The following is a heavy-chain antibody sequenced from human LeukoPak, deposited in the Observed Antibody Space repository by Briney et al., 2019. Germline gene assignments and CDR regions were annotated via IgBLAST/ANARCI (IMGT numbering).Heavy chain of an antibody. V-gene: IGHV3-74*01. Sequence: GGSLRLSCAASGFTFSSYWMHWVRQAPGKGVVWVSCINSGGSSRRYADCVKGRFRISRDNAKNTLYLQMKSLRADDAAVYYCARVRWLQSENKQYYFDYWGQGTLVTVSS. CDR1: GFTFSSYW. CDR2: INSGGSSR. J-gene: IGHJ4*02. D-gene: IGHD1/OR15-1a*01. CDR3: ARVRWLQSENKQYYFDY.